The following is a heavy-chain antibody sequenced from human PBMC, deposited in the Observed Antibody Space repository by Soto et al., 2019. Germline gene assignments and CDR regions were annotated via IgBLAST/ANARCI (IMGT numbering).Heavy chain of an antibody. CDR3: ARDMTYAAGTIAGCDX. V-gene: IGHV4-59*01. D-gene: IGHD3-16*01. Sequence: SETLSLPCTVSAASITGSYWSWIRQPPGKTLPWIGYIYQSGTTTYNPSTKSRASISVDTSKNQSSLRLTYVIAADTAVYYCARDMTYAAGTIAGCDXWGKGILVTVAX. CDR2: IYQSGTT. J-gene: IGHJ4*02. CDR1: AASITGSY.